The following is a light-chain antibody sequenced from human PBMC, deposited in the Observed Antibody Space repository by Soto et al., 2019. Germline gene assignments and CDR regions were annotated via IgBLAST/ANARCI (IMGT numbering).Light chain of an antibody. Sequence: QSVLTQPASVSGSPGQSITISCTGTSSGIGGFYYVSWYQHLPGKAPRLIIYEVFQRPSGVPDRFSGSKSGNTASLTVSGLQAADEADYFCKSYAGSNTYVFGSGTKVTVL. J-gene: IGLJ1*01. CDR1: SSGIGGFYY. CDR2: EVF. V-gene: IGLV2-8*01. CDR3: KSYAGSNTYV.